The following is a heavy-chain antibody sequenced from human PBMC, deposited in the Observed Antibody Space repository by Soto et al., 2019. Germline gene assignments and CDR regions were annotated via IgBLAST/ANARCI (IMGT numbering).Heavy chain of an antibody. CDR3: ARVARGLDY. J-gene: IGHJ4*02. V-gene: IGHV4-59*01. CDR2: IYYTGIT. Sequence: PSETLSLTCTVSGDSISSYYWSWIRQPPGKGLEYIGYIYYTGITNYSPSLKSRVTISVDTSRNQFSLKLSSVTAADTAVYYCARVARGLDYWGQGILVTVSS. CDR1: GDSISSYY.